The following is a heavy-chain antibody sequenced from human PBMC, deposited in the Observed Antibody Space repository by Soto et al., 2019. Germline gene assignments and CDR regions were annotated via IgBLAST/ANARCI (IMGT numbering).Heavy chain of an antibody. CDR2: INPNSGDT. Sequence: ASVKVSCKASGYIFTAYSMHWVRQAPGQGLEWLGWINPNSGDTIYAQKFQDRVTMTCDTSVSTVYMELSSLRSEDAAVFYCARGPAGFCSGGNCYAGFLDFWGQGTLVTVSS. V-gene: IGHV1-2*02. J-gene: IGHJ4*02. D-gene: IGHD2-15*01. CDR3: ARGPAGFCSGGNCYAGFLDF. CDR1: GYIFTAYS.